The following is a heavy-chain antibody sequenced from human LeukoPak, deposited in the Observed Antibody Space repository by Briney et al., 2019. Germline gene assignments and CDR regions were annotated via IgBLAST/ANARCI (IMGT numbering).Heavy chain of an antibody. CDR1: GGSISSYY. CDR2: IYYSGST. CDR3: ARGQRSGYVYYYYYYMDV. D-gene: IGHD6-25*01. J-gene: IGHJ6*03. Sequence: SETLSLTCTVSGGSISSYYWSWTRQPPGKGLEWIGYIYYSGSTNYNPSLKRLVTISVDTSKNQFSLKLSSVTAADTAVYYCARGQRSGYVYYYYYYMDVWGKGTTVTVSS. V-gene: IGHV4-59*12.